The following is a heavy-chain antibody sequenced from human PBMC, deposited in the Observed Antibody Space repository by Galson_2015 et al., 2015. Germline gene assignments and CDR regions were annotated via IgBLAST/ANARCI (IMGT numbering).Heavy chain of an antibody. Sequence: SLRLSCAASGFTFSSYAMSWVRQAPGKGLEWVSAISGSGGSTYYADSVKGRFTISRDNSKNTLYLQMNSLRAEDTAVYYCAKDRDSDGDGYYYGGDYFDYWGQGTLVTVSS. CDR3: AKDRDSDGDGYYYGGDYFDY. CDR2: ISGSGGST. J-gene: IGHJ4*02. CDR1: GFTFSSYA. V-gene: IGHV3-23*01. D-gene: IGHD5-24*01.